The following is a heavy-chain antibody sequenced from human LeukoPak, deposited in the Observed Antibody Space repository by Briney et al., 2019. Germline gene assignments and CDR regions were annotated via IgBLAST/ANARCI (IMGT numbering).Heavy chain of an antibody. CDR1: GGSISSSNW. Sequence: PSETLSLTCAVSGGSISSSNWWSWVRQPPGKGLEWIGEIYHSGSTNYNPSLKSRVTISVDKSKNQFSLKLSSVTAADTAVYYCARDETAATIFGVVRNNWFDPWGQGTLVTVSS. CDR2: IYHSGST. J-gene: IGHJ5*02. V-gene: IGHV4-4*02. D-gene: IGHD3-3*01. CDR3: ARDETAATIFGVVRNNWFDP.